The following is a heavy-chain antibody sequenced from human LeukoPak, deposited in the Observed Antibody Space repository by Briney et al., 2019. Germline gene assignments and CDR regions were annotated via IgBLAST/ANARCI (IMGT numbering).Heavy chain of an antibody. J-gene: IGHJ6*02. D-gene: IGHD1-1*01. CDR1: GGSIFNYY. CDR2: IYYSGNT. CDR3: ARCSSGTSVGMVL. Sequence: PSETLSQICSGSGGSIFNYYWTWIRQPPGKGLEWIGYIYYSGNTNYNPSLKSRVTISLDTSKNQLSLKLTSVTAADTAVYYCARCSSGTSVGMVLRGQRTTVTVSS. V-gene: IGHV4-59*08.